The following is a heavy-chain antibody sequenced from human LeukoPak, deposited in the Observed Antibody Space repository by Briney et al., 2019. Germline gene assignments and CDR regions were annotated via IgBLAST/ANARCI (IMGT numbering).Heavy chain of an antibody. CDR2: IYYSGST. CDR1: GGSISSYY. D-gene: IGHD5-18*01. CDR3: ARDGGYRYGHSYWYFDL. Sequence: SETLSLTCTVSGGSISSYYWSWIRQPPGKGLEWIGYIYYSGSTNYNPSLKSRVTISVDTSKNQFSLKLSSVTAADTAVYYCARDGGYRYGHSYWYFDLWGRGTLVTVSS. J-gene: IGHJ2*01. V-gene: IGHV4-59*01.